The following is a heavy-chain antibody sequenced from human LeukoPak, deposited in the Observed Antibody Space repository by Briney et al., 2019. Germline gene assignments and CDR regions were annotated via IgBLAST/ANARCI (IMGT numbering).Heavy chain of an antibody. D-gene: IGHD3-22*01. CDR3: ARVHPLYYYDSSGYYDY. Sequence: SETLSLTCTVSGGSISSYYWSWIRQPPGKGLEWIGYIHYSGSTNYNPSLKSRVTISVDTSKNQFSLKLSSVTAADTAVYYCARVHPLYYYDSSGYYDYWGQGTLVTVSS. J-gene: IGHJ4*02. CDR2: IHYSGST. V-gene: IGHV4-59*01. CDR1: GGSISSYY.